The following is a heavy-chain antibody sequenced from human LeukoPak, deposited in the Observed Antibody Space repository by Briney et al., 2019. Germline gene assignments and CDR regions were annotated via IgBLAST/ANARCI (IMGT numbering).Heavy chain of an antibody. V-gene: IGHV4-39*07. Sequence: SETLSLTCTVSGGSISSSSYYWSWLRQTPGTGLEWIGEINHSGSTNYNPSLKSRVTISVDTSKNQFSLKLSSVTAADTTVYYCARARPSPALYSSGRLGFDPWGQGILVTVSS. CDR2: INHSGST. J-gene: IGHJ5*02. CDR1: GGSISSSSYY. D-gene: IGHD6-19*01. CDR3: ARARPSPALYSSGRLGFDP.